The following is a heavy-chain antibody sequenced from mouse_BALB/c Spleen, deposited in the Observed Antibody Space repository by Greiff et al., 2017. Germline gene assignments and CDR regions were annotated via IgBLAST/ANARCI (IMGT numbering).Heavy chain of an antibody. Sequence: SGPELEKPGSSVKISCKASGYSFTGYNMNWVKQSNGKSLEWIGNIDPYYGGTSYNQKFKGKATLTVDKSSSTAYMQLKSLTSEDSAVYYCARNYGSSPLNYWYFDVWGAGTTVTVSS. CDR2: IDPYYGGT. CDR3: ARNYGSSPLNYWYFDV. CDR1: GYSFTGYN. J-gene: IGHJ1*01. V-gene: IGHV1-39*01. D-gene: IGHD1-1*01.